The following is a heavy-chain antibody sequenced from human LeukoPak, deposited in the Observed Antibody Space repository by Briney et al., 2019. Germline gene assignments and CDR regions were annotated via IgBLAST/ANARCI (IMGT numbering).Heavy chain of an antibody. J-gene: IGHJ4*02. CDR2: IIPILGIA. D-gene: IGHD5-12*01. Sequence: ASVTVSCTASGGTFSSYAISWVRQAPGQGLEWMGRIIPILGIANYAQKFQGRATITADKSTSTAYMELSSLRSGDTAVYYCARVGLRDGYNPAPFDYWGQGTLVTVSS. CDR1: GGTFSSYA. V-gene: IGHV1-69*04. CDR3: ARVGLRDGYNPAPFDY.